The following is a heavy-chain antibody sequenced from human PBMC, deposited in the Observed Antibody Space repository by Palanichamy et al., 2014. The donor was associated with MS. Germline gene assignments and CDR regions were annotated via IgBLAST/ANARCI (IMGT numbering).Heavy chain of an antibody. CDR3: ARARRWSDILTGLWRQHAFDM. D-gene: IGHD3-9*01. CDR2: IYYSGTT. J-gene: IGHJ3*02. CDR1: HGSISSGDYF. Sequence: QVQLQESGPGLVKPSQTLSLTCTVSHGSISSGDYFWSWIRQPPGKGLEWVGNIYYSGTTYYNPSLKSRLTISVDTSENQFSLRLYSVTAADTAVYFCARARRWSDILTGLWRQHAFDMWGQGTLVTVSS. V-gene: IGHV4-30-4*08.